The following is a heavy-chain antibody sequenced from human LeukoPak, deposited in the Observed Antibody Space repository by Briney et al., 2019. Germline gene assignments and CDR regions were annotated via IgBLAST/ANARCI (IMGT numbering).Heavy chain of an antibody. J-gene: IGHJ5*02. V-gene: IGHV4-59*10. Sequence: SETLSLTCAVYGGSFSGYYWSWIRQPPGKGLEWIGRIYTSGSTNYNPSLKSRVTMSVDTSKNQFSLKLSSVTAADTAVYYCARGSPLDYWFAPGGQGPLVTVSS. D-gene: IGHD3-10*01. CDR1: GGSFSGYY. CDR3: ARGSPLDYWFAP. CDR2: IYTSGST.